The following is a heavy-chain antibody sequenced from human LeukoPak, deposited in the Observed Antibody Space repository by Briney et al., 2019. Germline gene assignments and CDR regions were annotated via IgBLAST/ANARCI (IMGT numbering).Heavy chain of an antibody. D-gene: IGHD5-12*01. CDR3: ARDPLGYSGYNYDDY. V-gene: IGHV3-11*01. CDR2: ISSSGTTI. CDR1: GFTFSDAW. J-gene: IGHJ4*02. Sequence: PGGSLRLSCVASGFTFSDAWVHWVRQAPGKGLEWVSYISSSGTTIYYAGSVRGRFTISRDNAKNSLYLQMSSLRAEDTAVYYCARDPLGYSGYNYDDYWGQGTLVTVSS.